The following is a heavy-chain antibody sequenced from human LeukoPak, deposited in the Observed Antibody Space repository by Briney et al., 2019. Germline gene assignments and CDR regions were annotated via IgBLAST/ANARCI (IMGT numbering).Heavy chain of an antibody. CDR1: GFTFSSHA. CDR3: AKEGHDYVWGSYQED. D-gene: IGHD3-16*01. V-gene: IGHV3-23*01. Sequence: GGSLRLSCAASGFTFSSHATSWVRQGPGKGLDWVSAISDGGSSTYYADSVKGRFTIFRDNSKNTLYLQMNSLRAEDTAVYYCAKEGHDYVWGSYQEDWGQGALVTVSS. J-gene: IGHJ4*02. CDR2: ISDGGSST.